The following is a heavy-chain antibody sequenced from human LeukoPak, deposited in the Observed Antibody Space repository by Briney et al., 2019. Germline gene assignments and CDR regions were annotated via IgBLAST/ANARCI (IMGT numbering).Heavy chain of an antibody. CDR1: GFTFDDYA. CDR2: ISWNSGSI. D-gene: IGHD4-23*01. J-gene: IGHJ4*02. Sequence: GRSLRLSCAASGFTFDDYAMHWVRQAPGKGLEWVSGISWNSGSIGYADSVKGRFTISRDNAKNSLYLQMNSLRAEDTAVYYCARDGATVVTFDYWGQGTLVTVSS. V-gene: IGHV3-9*01. CDR3: ARDGATVVTFDY.